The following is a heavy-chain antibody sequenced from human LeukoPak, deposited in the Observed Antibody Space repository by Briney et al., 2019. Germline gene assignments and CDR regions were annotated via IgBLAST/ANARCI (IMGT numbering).Heavy chain of an antibody. J-gene: IGHJ6*02. D-gene: IGHD6-6*01. CDR1: GFTVSSNY. V-gene: IGHV3-53*01. Sequence: GGSLRLSCAASGFTVSSNYMSWVRQAPGKGLEWVSVIYSGGSTYYADSVKGRFTISRDNSKNTLYLQTNSLRAEDTAVYYCARVAARPRYYYYYGMDVWGQGTTVTVSS. CDR2: IYSGGST. CDR3: ARVAARPRYYYYYGMDV.